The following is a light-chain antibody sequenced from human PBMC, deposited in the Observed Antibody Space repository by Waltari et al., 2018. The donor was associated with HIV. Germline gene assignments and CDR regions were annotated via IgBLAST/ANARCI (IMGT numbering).Light chain of an antibody. CDR2: EVN. Sequence: QSALTQPASVSGSPGQSITISCTGTSSDVGSYNLVSWYQQHPDKAPKLMVYEVNKRPSGASIRFAGSRSGNTASLTISGLQAEDEATYFCCSNGGTISWVFGGGTRLTVL. CDR3: CSNGGTISWV. CDR1: SSDVGSYNL. V-gene: IGLV2-23*02. J-gene: IGLJ3*02.